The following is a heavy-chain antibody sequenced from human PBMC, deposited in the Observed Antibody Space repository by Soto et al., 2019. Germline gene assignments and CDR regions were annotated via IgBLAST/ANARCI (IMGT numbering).Heavy chain of an antibody. CDR3: AGGGRFLEWLLYPFDY. CDR2: INAGNGNT. CDR1: GYTSTSYA. D-gene: IGHD3-3*01. Sequence: ASVKVSCKASGYTSTSYAMHWVRQAPGQRLEWMGWINAGNGNTKYSQKFQGRVTITRDTSASTAYMELSSLRSEDTAVYYCAGGGRFLEWLLYPFDYWGQGTLVTVSS. J-gene: IGHJ4*02. V-gene: IGHV1-3*01.